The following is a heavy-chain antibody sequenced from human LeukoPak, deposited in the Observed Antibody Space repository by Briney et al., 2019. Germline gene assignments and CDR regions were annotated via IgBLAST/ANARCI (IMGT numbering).Heavy chain of an antibody. J-gene: IGHJ4*02. CDR3: ARSSSWSSHFDY. D-gene: IGHD6-13*01. CDR1: GFTFSSYD. Sequence: GGSLRLSCAASGFTFSSYDMHWVRQATGKGLEWVSAIGTAGDTYYPGSVKGRFTISRENAKNSLYLQMNSLRAGDTAVYYCARSSSWSSHFDYWGQGTLVTVSS. V-gene: IGHV3-13*01. CDR2: IGTAGDT.